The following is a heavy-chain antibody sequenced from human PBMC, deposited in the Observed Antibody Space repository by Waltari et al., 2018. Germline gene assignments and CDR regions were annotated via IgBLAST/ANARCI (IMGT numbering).Heavy chain of an antibody. D-gene: IGHD3-3*01. J-gene: IGHJ4*02. CDR1: GFTFSSYS. Sequence: EVQLVESGGGLVQPGGSLRLSCAASGFTFSSYSMNWVRQAPGKGLEWVSYISSSSSTIYYADSVKGRFTISRDNAKNSLYLQMNSLRAEDTAVYYCARDEWLELFDYWGQGTLVTVSS. CDR3: ARDEWLELFDY. CDR2: ISSSSSTI. V-gene: IGHV3-48*01.